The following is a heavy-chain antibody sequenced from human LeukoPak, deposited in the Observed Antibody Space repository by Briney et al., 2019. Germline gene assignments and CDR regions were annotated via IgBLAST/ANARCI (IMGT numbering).Heavy chain of an antibody. CDR2: IYHSGTT. CDR1: GGSITSGSYY. Sequence: SETLSLTCTISGGSITSGSYYWAWIRQPPGKGLEWIGSIYHSGTTYYNPFLKSRVTVSVDTSKNQFSLKLNSVTAADTAVYFCATLNGYYIYYWGQGTLVTVSS. J-gene: IGHJ4*02. D-gene: IGHD3-22*01. CDR3: ATLNGYYIYY. V-gene: IGHV4-39*07.